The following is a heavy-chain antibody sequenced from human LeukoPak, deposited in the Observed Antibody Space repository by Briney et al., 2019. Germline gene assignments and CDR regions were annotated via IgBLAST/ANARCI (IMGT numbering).Heavy chain of an antibody. D-gene: IGHD3-10*01. Sequence: SETLSLTCTVSGGSISSSSYYWGWIRQPPGKGLEWIGSIYYSGSTYYNPSLKSRVTISVDTSKNQFSLKLSSVTAADTAVYYCATYYYGSGSYYSYWYFDLWGRGTLVTVSS. CDR1: GGSISSSSYY. CDR3: ATYYYGSGSYYSYWYFDL. CDR2: IYYSGST. J-gene: IGHJ2*01. V-gene: IGHV4-39*01.